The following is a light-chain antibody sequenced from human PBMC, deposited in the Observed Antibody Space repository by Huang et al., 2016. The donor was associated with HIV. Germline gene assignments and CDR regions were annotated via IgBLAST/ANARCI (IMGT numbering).Light chain of an antibody. CDR2: AAS. J-gene: IGKJ4*01. CDR1: QDISNS. CDR3: QHYYGAPN. Sequence: DIQMTQSPTSLSESVGDRVTITCRASQDISNSVAWYQQKPGKAPELLLYAASRLESGVPSRFSGSGSGTHYTLTISGLQPEDFATYYCQHYYGAPNFGGGTKVENK. V-gene: IGKV1-NL1*01.